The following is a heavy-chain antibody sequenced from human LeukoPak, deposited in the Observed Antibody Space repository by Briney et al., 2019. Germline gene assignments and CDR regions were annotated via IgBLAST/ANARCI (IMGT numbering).Heavy chain of an antibody. CDR3: ARGKLTMVRGVIQFDP. D-gene: IGHD3-10*01. J-gene: IGHJ5*02. V-gene: IGHV4-59*01. CDR1: GGSISSYY. CDR2: IYYSGST. Sequence: SETLSLTCTVSGGSISSYYWSWIRQPPGKGLEWIGYIYYSGSTNYNPSLKSRVTISVGTSKNQFSLKLSSVTAADTAVYYCARGKLTMVRGVIQFDPWGQGTLVTVSS.